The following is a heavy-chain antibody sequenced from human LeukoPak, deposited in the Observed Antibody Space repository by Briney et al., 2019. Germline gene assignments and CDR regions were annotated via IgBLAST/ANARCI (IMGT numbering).Heavy chain of an antibody. CDR3: AKDLDYTTSGYYFDY. CDR1: GFTFSSYA. V-gene: IGHV3-23*01. J-gene: IGHJ4*02. Sequence: GGSLRLSCTASGFTFSSYAMNWVRQAPGKRLEWVSGIGAGGTFTYYADSVKGRFTISRDNSRNTLYLQMNSLRADDTAVYYCAKDLDYTTSGYYFDYWGQGTLVTVSS. CDR2: IGAGGTFT. D-gene: IGHD4-11*01.